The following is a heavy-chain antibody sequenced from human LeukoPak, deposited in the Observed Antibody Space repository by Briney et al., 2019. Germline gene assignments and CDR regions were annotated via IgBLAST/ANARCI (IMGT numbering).Heavy chain of an antibody. CDR1: GYSFTSHN. Sequence: WASVKVSCKASGYSFTSHNINWVRQAPGQGLEWMGFVSPSSGNTAYAQKFQGRVTMTRDTSISTGYMELSSRTSEDTAVYYCARGHTGYSSGWPDYWGQGTLVTVSS. CDR2: VSPSSGNT. J-gene: IGHJ4*02. D-gene: IGHD6-19*01. V-gene: IGHV1-8*01. CDR3: ARGHTGYSSGWPDY.